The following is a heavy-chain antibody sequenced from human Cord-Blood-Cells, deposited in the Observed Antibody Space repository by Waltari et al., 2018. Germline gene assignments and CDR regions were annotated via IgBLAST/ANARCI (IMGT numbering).Heavy chain of an antibody. D-gene: IGHD6-19*01. CDR1: GFTFSGYW. CDR2: IKKGGREK. V-gene: IGHV3-7*01. Sequence: EVQLVVSGGGLVQPGGSLRLSCAASGFTFSGYWMSWVRQAPGKVLEGVAKIKKGGREKYYVDSVKGRFTITRDNAKNSLYLQMNSLRAEDTAVYYCAREQAVAGIIDYWGQGTLVTVSS. CDR3: AREQAVAGIIDY. J-gene: IGHJ4*02.